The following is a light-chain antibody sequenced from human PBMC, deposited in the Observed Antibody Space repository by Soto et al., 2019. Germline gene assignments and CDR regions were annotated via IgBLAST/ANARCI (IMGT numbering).Light chain of an antibody. J-gene: IGKJ4*01. V-gene: IGKV3D-20*01. CDR2: DAS. Sequence: IVLTQSPGTLSLSPGEVATLSCGASQTIAYNFLAWYQQKPGLAPRLLVYDASKRATGIPDRFSGSGSGTDFTLTITTLEPEYFAVYYCQHYGDSSSTFGGGTRVEI. CDR3: QHYGDSSST. CDR1: QTIAYNF.